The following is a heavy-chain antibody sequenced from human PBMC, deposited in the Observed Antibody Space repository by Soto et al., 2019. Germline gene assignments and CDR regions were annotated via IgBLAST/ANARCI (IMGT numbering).Heavy chain of an antibody. Sequence: GASVKVSCKASGGTFSSYAISWVRQAPGQGLEWMEGIIPIFGTANYAQKFQGRVTITADESTSTAYMELSSLRSEDTAVYYSASGTMIVAHSNYYYYYGMDVWGQGTTVTVSS. CDR3: ASGTMIVAHSNYYYYYGMDV. J-gene: IGHJ6*02. V-gene: IGHV1-69*13. CDR2: IIPIFGTA. CDR1: GGTFSSYA. D-gene: IGHD3-22*01.